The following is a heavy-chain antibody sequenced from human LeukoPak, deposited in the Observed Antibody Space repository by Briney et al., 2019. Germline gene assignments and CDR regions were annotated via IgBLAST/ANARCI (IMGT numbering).Heavy chain of an antibody. CDR2: INPNSGVT. J-gene: IGHJ4*02. D-gene: IGHD2-15*01. CDR3: ARNPSFCSGGSCLLLYFDY. Sequence: ASVKVSCKASGYTFSDYYLHWVRQAPGQGLEWMGWINPNSGVTNYAQKFQGRVTMTRDTSISTAYMEVSRLRSDDTAVYYCARNPSFCSGGSCLLLYFDYWGQGTLVTVSS. CDR1: GYTFSDYY. V-gene: IGHV1-2*02.